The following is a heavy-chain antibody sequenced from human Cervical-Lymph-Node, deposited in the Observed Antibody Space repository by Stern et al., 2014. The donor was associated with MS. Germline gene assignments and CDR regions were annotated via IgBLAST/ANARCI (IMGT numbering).Heavy chain of an antibody. Sequence: VQLVESGPGLVKPSQTLSLTCTVSGASISTGGYYWSWIRQHPGHGLVWIGYIYNSGSAFHTPSLKSRLTISVDTSKNQLSLKLNSVTAADTAVYYCARGYGGYGALDFWGQGTMVTVSS. V-gene: IGHV4-31*03. J-gene: IGHJ3*01. D-gene: IGHD4-17*01. CDR1: GASISTGGYY. CDR3: ARGYGGYGALDF. CDR2: IYNSGSA.